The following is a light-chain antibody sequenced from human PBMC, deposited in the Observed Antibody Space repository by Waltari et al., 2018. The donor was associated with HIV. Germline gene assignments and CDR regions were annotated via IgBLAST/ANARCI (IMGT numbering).Light chain of an antibody. V-gene: IGLV2-8*01. Sequence: QSALTQPPSASGSPGQSVTISCTGTSSDVGGYNYVSWYQQHPGKAPKLMIYEVSKRPSGVPDRFSGSKSGYTAALTVSGLQAEDEADYYCSSYAGSNNFGVFGGGTKLTVL. CDR1: SSDVGGYNY. CDR3: SSYAGSNNFGV. J-gene: IGLJ2*01. CDR2: EVS.